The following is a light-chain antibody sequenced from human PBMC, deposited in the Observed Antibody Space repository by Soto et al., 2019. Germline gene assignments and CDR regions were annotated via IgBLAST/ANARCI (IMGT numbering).Light chain of an antibody. CDR3: QQLLSYPIT. CDR1: QGISTY. Sequence: DIQMTQSPSTLSASVGDRVTITCRASQGISTYLNWYQQKPGKAPKLLIFAASTLQSGVPLRFSGSGSGTSFTLTISSLQSEDSATYYCQQLLSYPITFGQGTRLEIK. CDR2: AAS. J-gene: IGKJ5*01. V-gene: IGKV1-9*01.